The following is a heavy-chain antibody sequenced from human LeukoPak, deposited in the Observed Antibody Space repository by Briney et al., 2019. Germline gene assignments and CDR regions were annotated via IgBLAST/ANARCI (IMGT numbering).Heavy chain of an antibody. CDR3: ARGKWELRLGMDV. D-gene: IGHD1-26*01. V-gene: IGHV4-59*01. CDR1: GGSISSYY. CDR2: IYYSGST. Sequence: PSETLSLTRTDSGGSISSYYWSWIRQPPGKGLEWIGYIYYSGSTNYNPSLKSRVTISVDTSKNQFSLKLSSVTAADTAVYYCARGKWELRLGMDVWGQGTKVTVSS. J-gene: IGHJ6*02.